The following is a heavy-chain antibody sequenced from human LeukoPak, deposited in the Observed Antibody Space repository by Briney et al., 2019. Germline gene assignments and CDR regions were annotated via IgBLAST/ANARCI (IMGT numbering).Heavy chain of an antibody. CDR1: GGTFSSYA. D-gene: IGHD3-9*01. CDR3: ARNTRVYDILTGYRFEYWFDP. V-gene: IGHV1-69*05. J-gene: IGHJ5*02. CDR2: IIPIFGTA. Sequence: ASVTVSCKASGGTFSSYAISWVRQAPGQGLEWMGGIIPIFGTANYAQKFQGRVTITTDESTSTAYMELSSLRSEDTAVYYCARNTRVYDILTGYRFEYWFDPWGQGTLVTVSS.